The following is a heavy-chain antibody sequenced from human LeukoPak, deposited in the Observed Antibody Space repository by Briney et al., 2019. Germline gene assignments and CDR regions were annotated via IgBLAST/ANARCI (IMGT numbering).Heavy chain of an antibody. CDR3: ARQAAAGDY. J-gene: IGHJ4*02. Sequence: PGGSLQISCQGSGSPFTIYSIGWGRQVPGKGREGMGIIYPGDSDTRYSPSFQGQATISADKSLSTAYLQWSSLKDSDTAMYYCARQAAAGDYWGQGTLVTVSS. CDR2: IYPGDSDT. V-gene: IGHV5-51*01. CDR1: GSPFTIYS. D-gene: IGHD6-13*01.